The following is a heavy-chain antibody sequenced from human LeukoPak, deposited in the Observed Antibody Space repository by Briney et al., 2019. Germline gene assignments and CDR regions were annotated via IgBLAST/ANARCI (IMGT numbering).Heavy chain of an antibody. CDR2: ISGSGSTI. CDR1: GFTFSSYS. Sequence: GGSLRLSCAASGFTFSSYSMNWVRQAPGKGLEWVSYISGSGSTIYYADSVKGRFTISRDNAKNSLYLQMNSLRAEDTAVYYCARDPYGSGSYHGWFDPWGQGTLVTVSS. CDR3: ARDPYGSGSYHGWFDP. D-gene: IGHD3-10*01. J-gene: IGHJ5*02. V-gene: IGHV3-48*04.